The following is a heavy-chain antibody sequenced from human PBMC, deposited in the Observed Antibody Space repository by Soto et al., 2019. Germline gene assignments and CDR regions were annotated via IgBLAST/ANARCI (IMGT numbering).Heavy chain of an antibody. CDR3: AKERSTGWSFDY. CDR2: ISGSGDST. V-gene: IGHV3-23*01. Sequence: EVQLLESGGGLVQPGGSLRLSCAASGFTFSTYAMNWIRQARGKGLEWVSGISGSGDSTYYADSVKGRFTVSRDNSKNTLYLQMNSLRGEDTAVFYCAKERSTGWSFDYWGQGTLVTVSP. CDR1: GFTFSTYA. J-gene: IGHJ4*02. D-gene: IGHD2-8*02.